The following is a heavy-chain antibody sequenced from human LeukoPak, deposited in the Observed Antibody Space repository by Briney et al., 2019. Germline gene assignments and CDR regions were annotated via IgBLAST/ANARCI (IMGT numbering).Heavy chain of an antibody. CDR3: ARALAWFDP. CDR2: IYTSGST. Sequence: PSETLSLTCTVSGGSISSGSYYWSWIRQPAGKGLEWIGRIYTSGSTNYNPSLRSRVTISVDTSKNQNQFSLKLSTVTAADTAVYYCARALAWFDPWGQGTLVTVSS. J-gene: IGHJ5*02. CDR1: GGSISSGSYY. V-gene: IGHV4-61*02.